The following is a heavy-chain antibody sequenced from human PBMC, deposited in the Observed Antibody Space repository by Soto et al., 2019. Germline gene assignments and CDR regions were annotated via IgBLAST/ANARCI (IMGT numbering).Heavy chain of an antibody. CDR3: AKDSASGYDLSLFMDY. D-gene: IGHD5-12*01. CDR1: GFTFSSYA. V-gene: IGHV3-23*01. CDR2: ITGGGGST. Sequence: GGSLRLSCAASGFTFSSYAMSWVRQAPGKGLEWVSAITGGGGSTYYADSVKGRFTISRDNSKNTLYLQMNSLRAEDTAVYYCAKDSASGYDLSLFMDYWGQGTLVTVSS. J-gene: IGHJ4*02.